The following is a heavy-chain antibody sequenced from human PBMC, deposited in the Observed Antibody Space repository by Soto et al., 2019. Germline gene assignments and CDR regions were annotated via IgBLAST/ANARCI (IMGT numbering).Heavy chain of an antibody. CDR1: GFTFSSYA. V-gene: IGHV3-30-3*01. Sequence: GGSLRLSCAASGFTFSSYAMHWVRQAPGKGLEWVAVISYDGSNKYYADSVKGRFTISRDNSKNTLYLQMNSLRAEDTAVYYCARDDPFVYCTNGVCYAFDIWGQGTMVTVSS. CDR3: ARDDPFVYCTNGVCYAFDI. J-gene: IGHJ3*02. D-gene: IGHD2-8*01. CDR2: ISYDGSNK.